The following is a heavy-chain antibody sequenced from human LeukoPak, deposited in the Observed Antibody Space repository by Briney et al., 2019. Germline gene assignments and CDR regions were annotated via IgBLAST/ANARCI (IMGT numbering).Heavy chain of an antibody. V-gene: IGHV4-4*02. CDR1: GGSISSSNW. Sequence: SETLSLTCAVSGGSISSSNWWSWVRQPPGKGLEWIGEIYHSGSTNYNPSLKSRVTISVDTSKNQFSLKLSSVTAADTAVYYCARRSYSSSLSFDYWGQGTLVTVSS. J-gene: IGHJ4*02. D-gene: IGHD6-6*01. CDR2: IYHSGST. CDR3: ARRSYSSSLSFDY.